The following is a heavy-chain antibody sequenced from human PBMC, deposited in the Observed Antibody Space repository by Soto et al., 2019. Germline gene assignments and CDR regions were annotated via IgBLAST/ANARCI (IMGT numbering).Heavy chain of an antibody. CDR2: ISAYNGNT. CDR1: GYTFTSYG. V-gene: IGHV1-18*01. Sequence: ASVKVSCKASGYTFTSYGISWVRQAPGQGLEWMGWISAYNGNTNYAQKLQGRVTMTTDTSTSTAYMELRSLRSDDTAVYYCARDDHDREYYYYGMDVWGQGTTVTVSS. CDR3: ARDDHDREYYYYGMDV. D-gene: IGHD3-22*01. J-gene: IGHJ6*02.